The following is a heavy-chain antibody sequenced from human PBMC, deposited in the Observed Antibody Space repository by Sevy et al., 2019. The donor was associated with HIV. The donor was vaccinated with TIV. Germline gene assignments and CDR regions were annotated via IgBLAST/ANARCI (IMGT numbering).Heavy chain of an antibody. V-gene: IGHV4-59*08. CDR3: AGENAWGRGYS. CDR1: GGSITSLY. Sequence: SETLSLTCTVSGGSITSLYWNCIRQPPGKGLEWIANIYYNGHINYNPSLKSRVTLSLDTSKNQFSLRLSSVTAAVTAMYYCAGENAWGRGYSWGQGTLVTVSS. CDR2: IYYNGHI. D-gene: IGHD1-26*01. J-gene: IGHJ4*02.